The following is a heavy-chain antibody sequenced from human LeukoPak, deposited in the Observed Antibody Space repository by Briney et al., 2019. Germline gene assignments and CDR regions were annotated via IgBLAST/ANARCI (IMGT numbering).Heavy chain of an antibody. J-gene: IGHJ6*02. CDR3: ARDLIVVVPAAMTMVRGNYYYGMDV. V-gene: IGHV1-69*04. Sequence: GSSVKVSCKASGGTFSSYAISWVRQAPRQGLEWMGRIIPILGIANYAQKFQGRVTITADKSTSTAYMELSSLRSEDTAVYYCARDLIVVVPAAMTMVRGNYYYGMDVWGQGTTVTVSS. CDR2: IIPILGIA. CDR1: GGTFSSYA. D-gene: IGHD2-2*01.